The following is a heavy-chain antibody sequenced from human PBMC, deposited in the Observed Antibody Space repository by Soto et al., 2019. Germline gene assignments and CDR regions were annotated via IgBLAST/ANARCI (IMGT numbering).Heavy chain of an antibody. Sequence: EVQLLESGGCLVQPGGSLRLSCAAAGFTFSSYAMSWVRQAPGKGLEWVSAISGSGGSTYYADSVKGRVTISRDNSKNSLYLQMNSLRAEDTAVYYCAKERRFWSPYGMDVWGQGTTVTVSS. V-gene: IGHV3-23*01. CDR1: GFTFSSYA. CDR2: ISGSGGST. CDR3: AKERRFWSPYGMDV. D-gene: IGHD3-3*01. J-gene: IGHJ6*02.